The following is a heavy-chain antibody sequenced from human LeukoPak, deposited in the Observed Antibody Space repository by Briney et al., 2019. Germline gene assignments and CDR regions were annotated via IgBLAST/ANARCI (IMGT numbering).Heavy chain of an antibody. J-gene: IGHJ5*02. D-gene: IGHD6-19*01. CDR3: AYSSGWYWFDP. V-gene: IGHV4-30-4*01. Sequence: SETLSLTCNVSGGSISSGDYYWSWIRQPPGKGLEWIGYIYYSGSTYYNQSLKSRVTISVDTSKNQFSLKLSSVTAADTAVYYCAYSSGWYWFDPWGQGTLVTVSS. CDR2: IYYSGST. CDR1: GGSISSGDYY.